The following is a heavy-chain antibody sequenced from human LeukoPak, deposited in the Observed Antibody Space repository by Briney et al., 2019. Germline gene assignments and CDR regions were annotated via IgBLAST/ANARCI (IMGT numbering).Heavy chain of an antibody. D-gene: IGHD3-10*01. CDR2: IKQDGSEK. V-gene: IGHV3-7*01. Sequence: GGSLRLSCAASGFTFSSYWMSWVRQAPGKGLEWVANIKQDGSEKYYVDSVKGRFTISRDNAKNSLYLQMNSLRAEDTAVYYCARGGRTLRGITMVRGVIVPNYFDYWGQGTLVTVSS. CDR1: GFTFSSYW. CDR3: ARGGRTLRGITMVRGVIVPNYFDY. J-gene: IGHJ4*02.